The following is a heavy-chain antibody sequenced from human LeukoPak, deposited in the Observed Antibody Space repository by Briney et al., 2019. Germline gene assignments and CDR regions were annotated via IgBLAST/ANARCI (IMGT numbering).Heavy chain of an antibody. V-gene: IGHV1-8*03. D-gene: IGHD3-10*01. CDR3: ARGLDYGSGSRAPPYYYYYMDV. CDR2: MNPNSGNT. J-gene: IGHJ6*03. Sequence: ASVKVSCKASGYTFTSYDINWVRQATGQGLEWMGWMNPNSGNTGYAQKFQGRVTITRNTSISTAYMELSSLRSEDTAVYYCARGLDYGSGSRAPPYYYYYMDVWGKGTTVTVSS. CDR1: GYTFTSYD.